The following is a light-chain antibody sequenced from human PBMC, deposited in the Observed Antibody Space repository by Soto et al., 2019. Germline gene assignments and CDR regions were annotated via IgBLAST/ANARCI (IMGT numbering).Light chain of an antibody. Sequence: DIVMTQSPDSLAVSLGERATINCKSSQSVLYSSNNKNYLAWYQQKPGQPPKLLIYWASTRESGVPDRFSGSGSGTDFTLTISSLQAEDVAVYYCHQYYSTVPHTFGQGTKLEIK. CDR2: WAS. CDR3: HQYYSTVPHT. CDR1: QSVLYSSNNKNY. V-gene: IGKV4-1*01. J-gene: IGKJ2*01.